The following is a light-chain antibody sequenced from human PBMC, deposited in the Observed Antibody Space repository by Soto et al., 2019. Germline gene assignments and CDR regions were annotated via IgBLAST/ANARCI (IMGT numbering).Light chain of an antibody. CDR1: QSVLSSSNNKNS. Sequence: DIVMTQSPDSLAVSLGERATINCKSSQSVLSSSNNKNSIAWYQQKPGQPPRLLIYWASTRESGVPDRFSGSGSGTDFTLTISSLQSEDVAVYYCQQYYTNSWSFGQGTKV. CDR3: QQYYTNSWS. V-gene: IGKV4-1*01. CDR2: WAS. J-gene: IGKJ1*01.